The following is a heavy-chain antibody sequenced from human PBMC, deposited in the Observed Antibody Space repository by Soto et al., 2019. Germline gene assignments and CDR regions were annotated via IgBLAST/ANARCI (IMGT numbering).Heavy chain of an antibody. CDR3: ARGGSYYAH. J-gene: IGHJ4*02. D-gene: IGHD3-10*01. Sequence: QVEMVQSGAEVKQPGSSVRVSCKASGNTHTMSFIHWRRQAPGQGLEWMGWINSVSGGANYAPRFQGRVSMTRDRSSATAFMDLSGLRSDDTAVYYWARGGSYYAHWGQGTRVTVS. CDR2: INSVSGGA. CDR1: GNTHTMSF. V-gene: IGHV1-2*02.